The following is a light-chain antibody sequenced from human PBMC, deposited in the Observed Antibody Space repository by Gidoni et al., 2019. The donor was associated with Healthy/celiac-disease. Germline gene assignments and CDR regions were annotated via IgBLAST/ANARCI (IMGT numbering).Light chain of an antibody. CDR2: DAS. CDR3: QQYDNLPRYT. V-gene: IGKV1-33*01. CDR1: QDISNY. J-gene: IGKJ2*01. Sequence: DIQMTQSPSSLSASVGDRVSITCQASQDISNYLNWYQQQPGKASKLLIYDASNLETGVPSRFSGSGSGTDFTFTISSLQPEDIATYYCQQYDNLPRYTFGQGTKLEIK.